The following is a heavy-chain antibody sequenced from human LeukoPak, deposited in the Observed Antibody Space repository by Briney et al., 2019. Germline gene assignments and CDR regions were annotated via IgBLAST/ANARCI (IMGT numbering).Heavy chain of an antibody. CDR2: INEDGSQK. Sequence: GGSLRLSCAASGFTFSSYWISWVRQGPGKGLEWVANINEDGSQKYYVDSVKGRFTISRDNAKNSLYLQMNSLRAEDTAVYYCARDDYRPLSYYDSSGYYWGFDYWGQGTLVTVSS. J-gene: IGHJ4*02. D-gene: IGHD3-22*01. V-gene: IGHV3-7*01. CDR1: GFTFSSYW. CDR3: ARDDYRPLSYYDSSGYYWGFDY.